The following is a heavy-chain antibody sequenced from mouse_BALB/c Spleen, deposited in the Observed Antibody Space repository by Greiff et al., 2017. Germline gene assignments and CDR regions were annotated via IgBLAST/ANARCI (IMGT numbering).Heavy chain of an antibody. Sequence: EVKLVESGGGLVKPGGSLKLSCAASGFTFSDYYMYWVRQTPEKRLEWVATISDGGSYTYYPDSVKGRFTISRDNAKNNLYLQMSSLKSEDTAMYYCARGYGYDQENYAMDYWGQGTSVTVSS. CDR2: ISDGGSYT. D-gene: IGHD2-2*01. J-gene: IGHJ4*01. V-gene: IGHV5-4*02. CDR1: GFTFSDYY. CDR3: ARGYGYDQENYAMDY.